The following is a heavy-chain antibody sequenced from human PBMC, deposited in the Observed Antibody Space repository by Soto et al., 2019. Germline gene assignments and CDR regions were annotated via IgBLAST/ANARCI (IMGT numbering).Heavy chain of an antibody. J-gene: IGHJ4*02. CDR1: GFTFSDYY. CDR3: ARNLWRVGQLGNFDY. V-gene: IGHV3-11*01. Sequence: GGSLRLSCAASGFTFSDYYMSWIRQAPGKGLEWVSYISSSGTTIYYADSVKGRFTISRDNAKNSLYLQMNSLRAEDTAVYYCARNLWRVGQLGNFDYWGQGTLVTVSS. D-gene: IGHD6-6*01. CDR2: ISSSGTTI.